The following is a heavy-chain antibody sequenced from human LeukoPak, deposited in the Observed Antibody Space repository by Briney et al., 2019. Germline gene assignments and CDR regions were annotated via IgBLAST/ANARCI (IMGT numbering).Heavy chain of an antibody. CDR3: ARDLVVVVPAARSAGYYYYYGMDV. V-gene: IGHV3-33*01. D-gene: IGHD2-2*01. J-gene: IGHJ6*02. CDR1: GFTFSSYG. Sequence: GGSLRLSCAASGFTFSSYGMHWVRQAPGKGLEWVAVIWYDGSNKYYADSVKGRFTISRDNSKNTLYLQMNSLRAEDTAVYYCARDLVVVVPAARSAGYYYYYGMDVWGQGTTVTVSS. CDR2: IWYDGSNK.